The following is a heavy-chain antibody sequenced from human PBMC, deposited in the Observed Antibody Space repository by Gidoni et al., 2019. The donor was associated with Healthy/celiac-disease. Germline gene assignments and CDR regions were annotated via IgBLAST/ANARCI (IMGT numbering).Heavy chain of an antibody. J-gene: IGHJ3*02. CDR1: GFSFTHCS. CDR3: AREYCRSTSCYGGDDAFDT. V-gene: IGHV5-51*01. Sequence: LGQSGTESETHGDSIISSCQRDGFSFTHCSQGGVRQMPGKRREWMGINYPGDSDTIYSPSFQYQVTISADKSSSTAYLQWSSLKASYTAMYYCAREYCRSTSCYGGDDAFDTWGQGTMVTVSS. D-gene: IGHD2-2*01. CDR2: NYPGDSDT.